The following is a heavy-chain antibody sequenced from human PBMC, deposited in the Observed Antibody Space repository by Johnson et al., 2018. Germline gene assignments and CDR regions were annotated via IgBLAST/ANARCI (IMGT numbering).Heavy chain of an antibody. V-gene: IGHV3-30-3*01. Sequence: QVQLVHSGGGVVQPGRSPRLSCAASGFTFNNYAMHWVHPAPGKGLEWVAVRSYDGSNNNYADSVRGQLTTSRDKSKNTLYLQMNSLRAEDTAVYSFARGGWGVVATGGYMDVWGKGTTVTVSS. CDR1: GFTFNNYA. CDR2: RSYDGSNN. J-gene: IGHJ6*03. D-gene: IGHD5-12*01. CDR3: ARGGWGVVATGGYMDV.